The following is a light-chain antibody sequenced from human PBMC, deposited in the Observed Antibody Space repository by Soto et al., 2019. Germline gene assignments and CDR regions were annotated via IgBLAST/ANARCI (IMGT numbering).Light chain of an antibody. CDR2: DAS. CDR3: QQYGSSGT. J-gene: IGKJ1*01. Sequence: EIVLTQSPSTLSLSPGERATLSCRASQSVSSYLAWYQQKPGQAPRLLIYDASSRATGVPDRFGGSGSGTDFTLTISRLEPEDFAVYYCQQYGSSGTFGQGTKVDIK. CDR1: QSVSSY. V-gene: IGKV3-20*01.